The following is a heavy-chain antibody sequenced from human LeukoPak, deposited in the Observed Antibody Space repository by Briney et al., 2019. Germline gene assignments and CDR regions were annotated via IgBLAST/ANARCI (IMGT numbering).Heavy chain of an antibody. CDR1: GRPISSYH. Sequence: SDTLPLPYTLSGRPISSYHWRSLRPPPGKGLAWFGYIYYSGSTNYNPPLKTRLTITRDLSKNLFSLTLISFPAAHAPVFSCARFRKTMGGTYFDCWGQGTLVTVSS. J-gene: IGHJ4*02. V-gene: IGHV4-59*07. CDR2: IYYSGST. CDR3: ARFRKTMGGTYFDC. D-gene: IGHD3-16*01.